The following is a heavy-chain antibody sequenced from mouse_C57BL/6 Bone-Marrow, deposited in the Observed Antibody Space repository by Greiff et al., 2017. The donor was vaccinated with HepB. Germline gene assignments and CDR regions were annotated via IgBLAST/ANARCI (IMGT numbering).Heavy chain of an antibody. CDR1: GFTFSSYG. Sequence: EVMLVESGGDLVKPGGSLKLSCAASGFTFSSYGMSWVRQTPDKRLEWVATISSGGSYTYYPDSVKGRFTISRDNAKNTLYLQMSRLKSEETAMYYCARHGGASYYYGSRREYFDVWGTGTTVTVSS. CDR2: ISSGGSYT. V-gene: IGHV5-6*01. J-gene: IGHJ1*03. CDR3: ARHGGASYYYGSRREYFDV. D-gene: IGHD1-1*01.